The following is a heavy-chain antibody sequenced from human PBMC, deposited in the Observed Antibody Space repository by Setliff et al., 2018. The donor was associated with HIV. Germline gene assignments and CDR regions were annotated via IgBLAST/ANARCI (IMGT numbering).Heavy chain of an antibody. V-gene: IGHV1-18*01. Sequence: ASVKVSCKTSGYPFTKYGIIWVRQAPGQGLEWVGLISAFSGNTNSAQKVQGRVTMTTDTSTNTAYMELRSLRSDDTAVYYCARPLPIGGYCSSTSCQGAFDFWGQGTMVTVSS. D-gene: IGHD2-2*01. CDR1: GYPFTKYG. CDR3: ARPLPIGGYCSSTSCQGAFDF. J-gene: IGHJ3*01. CDR2: ISAFSGNT.